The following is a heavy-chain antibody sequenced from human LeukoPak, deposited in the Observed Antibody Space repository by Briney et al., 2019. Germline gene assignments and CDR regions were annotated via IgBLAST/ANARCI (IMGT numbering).Heavy chain of an antibody. J-gene: IGHJ5*02. CDR2: ISAYNGNT. CDR3: ARVVGSMEYNWFDL. CDR1: GYTFTSYG. Sequence: ASVKVSCKASGYTFTSYGISWVRQAPGQGLEWMGWISAYNGNTNYAQKLQGRVTMTTDTSTSTAYMELRSLRSDDTAVYYCARVVGSMEYNWFDLWGQGTLVTVSS. D-gene: IGHD2-15*01. V-gene: IGHV1-18*01.